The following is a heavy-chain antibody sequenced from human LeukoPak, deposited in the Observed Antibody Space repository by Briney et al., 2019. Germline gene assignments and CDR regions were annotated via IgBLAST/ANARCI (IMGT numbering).Heavy chain of an antibody. CDR1: GGSISRSRYY. D-gene: IGHD2-15*01. Sequence: SETLSLTCGVSGGSISRSRYYWGWIRQPPGKGLEWIGRIYYSGSTDYNPSLKSRVTISVDTSKNQFSLKLGSVTAADTAVYYCARVAAQTVDYWGQGTLVTVSS. CDR3: ARVAAQTVDY. V-gene: IGHV4-39*07. CDR2: IYYSGST. J-gene: IGHJ4*02.